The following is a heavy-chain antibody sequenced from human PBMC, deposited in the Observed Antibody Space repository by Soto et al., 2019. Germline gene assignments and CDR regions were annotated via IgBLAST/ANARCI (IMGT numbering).Heavy chain of an antibody. CDR2: MNPNSGNT. V-gene: IGHV1-8*01. CDR1: GYTFTSYD. Sequence: GASVKVSCKASGYTFTSYDINWVRQATGQGLEWMGWMNPNSGNTGYAQKFQGRVTMTRNTSISTAYMELSSLRSEDTAVYYCARGRTIFGVVPWFDPWGQGTLVTVSS. CDR3: ARGRTIFGVVPWFDP. J-gene: IGHJ5*02. D-gene: IGHD3-3*01.